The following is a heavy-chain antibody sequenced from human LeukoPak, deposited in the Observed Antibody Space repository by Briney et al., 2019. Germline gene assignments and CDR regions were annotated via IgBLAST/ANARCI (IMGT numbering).Heavy chain of an antibody. CDR1: GGSISSYY. Sequence: PSETLSLTCTVSGGSISSYYWSWIRQPAGKGLEWIGRIYTSGSTNYNPSLKSRVTMSVDTSKNQFSLKLSSVTAADTAVYYCARASTRDFWSGSSYYYYGMDVWGQGTTVTVSS. J-gene: IGHJ6*02. D-gene: IGHD3-3*01. CDR2: IYTSGST. V-gene: IGHV4-4*07. CDR3: ARASTRDFWSGSSYYYYGMDV.